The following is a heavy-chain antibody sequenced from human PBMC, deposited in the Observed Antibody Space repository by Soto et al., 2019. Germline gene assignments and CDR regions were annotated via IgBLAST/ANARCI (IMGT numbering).Heavy chain of an antibody. V-gene: IGHV4-59*01. CDR2: FSSTGST. Sequence: QVQLQESGPGLVKPSETLSLTCAVSGASITYYYWNWIRQPPGRGLEWIVSFSSTGSTVYNPSLSSRVTISLDTSKNQFSLTLNSVTTADTAVYYCARGGSSPYHNHECDFWGQGTLVTVSS. CDR1: GASITYYY. CDR3: ARGGSSPYHNHECDF. J-gene: IGHJ4*02. D-gene: IGHD6-13*01.